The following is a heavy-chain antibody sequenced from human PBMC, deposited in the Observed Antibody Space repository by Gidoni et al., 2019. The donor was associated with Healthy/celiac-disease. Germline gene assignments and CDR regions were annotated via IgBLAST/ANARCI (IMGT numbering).Heavy chain of an antibody. CDR2: IIPIFGTA. V-gene: IGHV1-69*01. Sequence: QVQLVQSGPEVKKPGSAVKVYCKASGGTLRRYAIRWVRQAPGQGLEWMGGIIPIFGTANYAQKFQGRVTITADESTSTAYMELGSLRSEDTAVYYCARDRGTVVELGAFDIWGQGTMVTVSS. CDR1: GGTLRRYA. J-gene: IGHJ3*02. D-gene: IGHD2-15*01. CDR3: ARDRGTVVELGAFDI.